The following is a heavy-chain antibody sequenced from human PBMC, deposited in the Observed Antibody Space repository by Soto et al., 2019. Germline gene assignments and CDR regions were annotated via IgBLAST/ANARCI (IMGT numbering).Heavy chain of an antibody. CDR2: ISGSGGST. Sequence: GGSLRLSCAASGFTFSSYAMSWVRQAPGKGLEGVSAISGSGGSTYYADSVKGRFTLSRDKSKNTLYLQMNSLRTVDTAVYYCAKGGSPCYPLGDFSSCRTWDYCMDVWGQGTTVTVSS. CDR3: AKGGSPCYPLGDFSSCRTWDYCMDV. D-gene: IGHD3-3*01. CDR1: GFTFSSYA. J-gene: IGHJ6*02. V-gene: IGHV3-23*01.